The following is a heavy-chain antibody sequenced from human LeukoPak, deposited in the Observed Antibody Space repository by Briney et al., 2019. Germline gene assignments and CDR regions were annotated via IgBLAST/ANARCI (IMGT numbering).Heavy chain of an antibody. CDR1: GFSFSDHY. Sequence: GGSLRLSCAASGFSFSDHYMSWIRQAPGKGLEWISYITSSGSSTNYADSVKGRFTISRDNAKKSLFLQMNSLRAGDTAVYYCARGHSGLDYWGRGTLVTVSA. V-gene: IGHV3-11*05. CDR3: ARGHSGLDY. D-gene: IGHD3/OR15-3a*01. CDR2: ITSSGSST. J-gene: IGHJ4*02.